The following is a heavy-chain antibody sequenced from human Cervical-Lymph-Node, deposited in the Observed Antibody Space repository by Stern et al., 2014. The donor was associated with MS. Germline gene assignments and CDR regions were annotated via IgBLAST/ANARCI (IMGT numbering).Heavy chain of an antibody. CDR3: AKGRGYLLDY. D-gene: IGHD5-18*01. CDR1: GFTFDDYA. V-gene: IGHV3-9*01. CDR2: ISWNSGSI. J-gene: IGHJ4*02. Sequence: VQLVEPGGGLVQPARSLRLSCAASGFTFDDYAMPWVREAPGKGLEWASGISWNSGSIGYADSVKGRFTISRDNAKNSLYLQMNSLRAEDTALYYCAKGRGYLLDYWGQGTLVTVSS.